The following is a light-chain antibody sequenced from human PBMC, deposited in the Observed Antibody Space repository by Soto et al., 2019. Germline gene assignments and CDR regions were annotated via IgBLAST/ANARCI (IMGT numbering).Light chain of an antibody. J-gene: IGKJ4*01. V-gene: IGKV3-15*01. Sequence: EIVMTQSPATLSVSPGERATLSCRASQSVSSNLAWYQQKPGQAPRLLIYGASTRATGIPARFSGSGSGTDFALTLSSLQSEDFALYYCQQYNNWPLTFGGGTKVEIK. CDR2: GAS. CDR3: QQYNNWPLT. CDR1: QSVSSN.